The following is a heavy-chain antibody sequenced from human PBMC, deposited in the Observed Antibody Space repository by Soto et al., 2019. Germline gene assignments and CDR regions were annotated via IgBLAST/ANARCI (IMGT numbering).Heavy chain of an antibody. V-gene: IGHV1-46*01. J-gene: IGHJ6*02. D-gene: IGHD5-18*01. CDR1: GYTFTSYY. CDR3: ASALGGYSYGYTENYYYYYGMDV. Sequence: QVQLVQSGAEVKKPGASVKVSCKASGYTFTSYYMHWVRQAPGQGLGWMGIINPRGGSTSYAQKFQGRVTMTRDTSTSTVYMELSSLRSEDTAVYYCASALGGYSYGYTENYYYYYGMDVWGQGTTVTVSS. CDR2: INPRGGST.